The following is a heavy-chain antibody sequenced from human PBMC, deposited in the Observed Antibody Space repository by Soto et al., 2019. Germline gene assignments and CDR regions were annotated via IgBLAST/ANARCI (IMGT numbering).Heavy chain of an antibody. J-gene: IGHJ4*02. CDR2: ISYDGSNK. D-gene: IGHD3-3*01. V-gene: IGHV3-30-3*01. Sequence: SLRLSCAASGFTFSSYAMHWVRQAPGKGLEWVAVISYDGSNKYYADSVKGRFTISRDNSKNTLYLQMNSLRAEDTAVYYCARAKEWAPDYWGQGTLVTVSS. CDR1: GFTFSSYA. CDR3: ARAKEWAPDY.